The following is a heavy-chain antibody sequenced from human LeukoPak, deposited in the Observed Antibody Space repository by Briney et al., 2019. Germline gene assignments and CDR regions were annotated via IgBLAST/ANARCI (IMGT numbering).Heavy chain of an antibody. CDR3: ASHTYYDILLAHYYYGMDV. CDR1: GGTVCCINW. CDR2: NYHRRSP. V-gene: IGHV4-4*02. J-gene: IGHJ6*02. Sequence: SVTLSFNCAVSGGTVCCINWVRQARQPPGEGLGWIGENYHRRSPNDTPTLKRRVTRSVDKSKNQFSLKLSSVTAADTAVYYWASHTYYDILLAHYYYGMDVWGQGTTVTVSS. D-gene: IGHD3-9*01.